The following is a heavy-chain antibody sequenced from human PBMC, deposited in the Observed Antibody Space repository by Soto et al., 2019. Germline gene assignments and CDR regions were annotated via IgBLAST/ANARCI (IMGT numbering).Heavy chain of an antibody. J-gene: IGHJ1*01. CDR2: IYYSGST. CDR3: ARVETFREHFGVTKEYFQH. D-gene: IGHD4-17*01. CDR1: GGSISSSSYY. Sequence: SETLSLTCTVSGGSISSSSYYWGWIRQPPGKELEWIGSIYYSGSTYYNPSLKSRVTISVDTSKNQFSLKLSSVTAADTAVYYCARVETFREHFGVTKEYFQHWGQGTLVTVSS. V-gene: IGHV4-39*01.